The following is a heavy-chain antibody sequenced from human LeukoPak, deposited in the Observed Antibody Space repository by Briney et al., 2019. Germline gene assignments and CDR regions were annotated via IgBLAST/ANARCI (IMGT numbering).Heavy chain of an antibody. CDR3: ARNLGHSSGWWVQYY. CDR2: IGPSGGSI. Sequence: GGSLRLSCAASGFTFSSYGMHWVRQAPGKGLEWVSSIGPSGGSIFYADSVKGRFSISRDNAKNSLYLQMNSLRAEDTAVYYCARNLGHSSGWWVQYYWGQGTLVTVSS. V-gene: IGHV3-21*04. CDR1: GFTFSSYG. J-gene: IGHJ4*02. D-gene: IGHD6-19*01.